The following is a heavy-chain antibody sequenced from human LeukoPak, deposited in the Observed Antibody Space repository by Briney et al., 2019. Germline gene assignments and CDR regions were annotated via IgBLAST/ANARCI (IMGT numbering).Heavy chain of an antibody. Sequence: ASVKVSCKASGYTFTRYYMHWVRQAPGQGLEWMGIIDPSGGTTSYAQNFQGGVTMTRDATTSTVYLELSSLRSEDTAVYYCARDFGEMPNYWGQGALVTVSS. J-gene: IGHJ4*02. CDR2: IDPSGGTT. D-gene: IGHD5-24*01. CDR3: ARDFGEMPNY. V-gene: IGHV1-46*01. CDR1: GYTFTRYY.